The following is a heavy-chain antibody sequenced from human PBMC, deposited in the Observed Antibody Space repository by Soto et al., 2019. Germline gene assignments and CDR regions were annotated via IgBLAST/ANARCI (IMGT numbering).Heavy chain of an antibody. CDR1: GFTFSSYS. CDR2: ISSSSSTI. Sequence: PGGSLRLSGAASGFTFSSYSMNWVRQAPGKGLEWVSYISSSSSTIYYADSVKGRFTISRDNAKNSLYLQMNSLRDEDTAVHYCARHGYYYDSSGYPSYDYWGQGTLVTVSS. J-gene: IGHJ4*02. CDR3: ARHGYYYDSSGYPSYDY. D-gene: IGHD3-22*01. V-gene: IGHV3-48*02.